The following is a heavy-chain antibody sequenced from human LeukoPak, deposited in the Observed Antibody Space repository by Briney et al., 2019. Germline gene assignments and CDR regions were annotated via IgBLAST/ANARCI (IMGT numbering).Heavy chain of an antibody. CDR3: TRGGGSYSGGKFDY. D-gene: IGHD1-26*01. V-gene: IGHV3-7*01. CDR2: IKRDEGDT. CDR1: GFTFSNYW. Sequence: GGSLRLSCAASGFTFSNYWMSWVRQAPGKGLEWVASIKRDEGDTYYLDSVRGRFTISRDNAKNSLYLQLNSLRGEDTAVYYCTRGGGSYSGGKFDYWGQGTLVTVSS. J-gene: IGHJ4*02.